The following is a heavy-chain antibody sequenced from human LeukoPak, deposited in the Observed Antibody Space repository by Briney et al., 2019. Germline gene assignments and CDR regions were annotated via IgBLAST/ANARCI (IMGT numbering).Heavy chain of an antibody. CDR2: VIGDGGST. CDR1: GFTFSSYV. V-gene: IGHV3-23*01. Sequence: GGSLRLSCAASGFTFSSYVMSWVRQAPGKGLEWVSSVIGDGGSTYYADSVKGRFTISRDNSKNTLYLQMNSLRAEDTAIYHCAKEGDRSFDYWGQGTLVTVSS. CDR3: AKEGDRSFDY. D-gene: IGHD3-16*01. J-gene: IGHJ4*02.